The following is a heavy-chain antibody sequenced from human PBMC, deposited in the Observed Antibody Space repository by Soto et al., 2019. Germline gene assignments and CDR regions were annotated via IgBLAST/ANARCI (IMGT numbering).Heavy chain of an antibody. CDR3: ARWADNQRLDY. D-gene: IGHD2-15*01. Sequence: QVRLVESGGGVVQPGRSLRLSCAATGFTFRSHGMHWVRQAPGKGLECVAVIWYDGSNKYYADSVQGRFTVSRDNSQNMLYLQMNSLRAEDTAVYYCARWADNQRLDYWGQGTLVTVSS. J-gene: IGHJ4*02. CDR1: GFTFRSHG. V-gene: IGHV3-33*01. CDR2: IWYDGSNK.